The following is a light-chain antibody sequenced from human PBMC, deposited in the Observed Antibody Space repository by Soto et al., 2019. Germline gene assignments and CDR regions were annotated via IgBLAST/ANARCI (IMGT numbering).Light chain of an antibody. J-gene: IGLJ1*01. V-gene: IGLV8-61*01. Sequence: QTVVTQEPSFSVSPGGPVTLTCGLSSGSVSTSYYPSWYQQTPGQAPRTLIYSTNTRSSGVPDRFSGSILGNKAALTITGAQADDESDYYCVLYMGSGTLYVFGTGTKLTVL. CDR3: VLYMGSGTLYV. CDR2: STN. CDR1: SGSVSTSYY.